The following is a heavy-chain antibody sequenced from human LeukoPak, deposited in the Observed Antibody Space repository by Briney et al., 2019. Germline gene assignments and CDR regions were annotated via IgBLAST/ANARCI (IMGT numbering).Heavy chain of an antibody. J-gene: IGHJ4*02. CDR3: ARDAPSGYYTRGVDC. Sequence: PSETLSLTCAVYGGSFSGYYRSWIRQPPGKGLEWIGEINHSGSTNYNPSLKSRVTISVDTSKNQFSLKLSSVTAADTAVYYCARDAPSGYYTRGVDCWGQGTLVTVSS. D-gene: IGHD3-3*01. CDR1: GGSFSGYY. V-gene: IGHV4-34*01. CDR2: INHSGST.